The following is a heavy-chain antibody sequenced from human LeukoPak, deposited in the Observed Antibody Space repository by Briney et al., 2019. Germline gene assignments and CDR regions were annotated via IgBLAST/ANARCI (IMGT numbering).Heavy chain of an antibody. D-gene: IGHD2-15*01. CDR3: ARDRGEVVAATSY. CDR1: GFTFSSYS. J-gene: IGHJ4*02. Sequence: GGSLRLSCAASGFTFSSYSMNWVRQAPGKGLEWVSSISSSSSYIYYADSVKGRFTISRDNAKNSLYLQMNSLRAEDTAVYYCARDRGEVVAATSYWGQGTLVTVSS. CDR2: ISSSSSYI. V-gene: IGHV3-21*01.